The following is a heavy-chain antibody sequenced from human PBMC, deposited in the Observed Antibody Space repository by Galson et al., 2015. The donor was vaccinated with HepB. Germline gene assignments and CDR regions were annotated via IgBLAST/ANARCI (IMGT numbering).Heavy chain of an antibody. CDR1: GFTFSSYA. CDR2: ISYDGSNK. Sequence: SLRLSCAASGFTFSSYAMHWVRQAPGKGLEWVAVISYDGSNKYYADSVKGRFTISRDNSKNTLYLQMNSLRAEDTAVYYCARHRGPDDAFDIWGQGTMVTVSS. D-gene: IGHD1-14*01. J-gene: IGHJ3*02. CDR3: ARHRGPDDAFDI. V-gene: IGHV3-30*04.